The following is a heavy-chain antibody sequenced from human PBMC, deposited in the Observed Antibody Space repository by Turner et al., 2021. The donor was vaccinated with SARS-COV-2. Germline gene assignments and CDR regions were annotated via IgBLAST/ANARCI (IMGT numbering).Heavy chain of an antibody. CDR2: IYYGGST. CDR1: GGPIRSSPYY. V-gene: IGHV4-39*01. Sequence: QLQLQESGPGLVKPSGTLSLTCTVSGGPIRSSPYYWGWIRQPPGKGLEWIGGIYYGGSTYYNPSLKSRVTISVDTSKNQFSLKRSSVSAADTAVYYCARRSEGYYGSGSHWFDPWGQGTLVTVSS. J-gene: IGHJ5*02. D-gene: IGHD3-10*01. CDR3: ARRSEGYYGSGSHWFDP.